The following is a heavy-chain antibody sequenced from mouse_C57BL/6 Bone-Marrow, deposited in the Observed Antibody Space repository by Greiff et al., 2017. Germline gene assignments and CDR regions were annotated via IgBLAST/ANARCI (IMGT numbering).Heavy chain of an antibody. Sequence: VQLKESGPGLVKPSQSLSLTCSVTGYSITSGYYWNWIRQFPGNKLEWMGYISYDGSNNYNPSLKNRISITRDTSKNQFFLKLNSVTTEDTATYYCASYYSNYVWFAYWGQGTLVTVSA. CDR2: ISYDGSN. CDR3: ASYYSNYVWFAY. D-gene: IGHD2-5*01. J-gene: IGHJ3*01. CDR1: GYSITSGYY. V-gene: IGHV3-6*01.